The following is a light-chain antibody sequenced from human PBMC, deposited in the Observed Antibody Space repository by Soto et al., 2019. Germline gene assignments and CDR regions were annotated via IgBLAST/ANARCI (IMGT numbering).Light chain of an antibody. CDR3: QSYDSSLSGWV. J-gene: IGLJ1*01. CDR1: SSNIGAGYD. Sequence: QSVLTQPPSVSGAPGQRVTISCTGSSSNIGAGYDVHWYQQLPGTAPKLLIYGNSNRPSCVPDRFSGSKSGTSAYLAITGLQAEDEADYYCQSYDSSLSGWVFGTGTKLTVL. CDR2: GNS. V-gene: IGLV1-40*01.